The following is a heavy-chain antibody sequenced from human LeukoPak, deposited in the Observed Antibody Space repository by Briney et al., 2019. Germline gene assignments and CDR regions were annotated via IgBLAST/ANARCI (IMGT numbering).Heavy chain of an antibody. Sequence: PGGSLRLSCAGSGFTFSHYGMHWVRQAPGKGLEWVAGIQYDGSKTYYVDSVKGRFTISRDNAKNSLYLQMNSLRAEDTAVYYCARDAAGTHGGMDVWGQGTTVTVSS. CDR3: ARDAAGTHGGMDV. CDR2: IQYDGSKT. CDR1: GFTFSHYG. D-gene: IGHD6-19*01. V-gene: IGHV3-33*01. J-gene: IGHJ6*02.